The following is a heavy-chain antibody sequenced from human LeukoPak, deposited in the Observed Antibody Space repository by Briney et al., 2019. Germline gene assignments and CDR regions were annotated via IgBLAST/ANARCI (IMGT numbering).Heavy chain of an antibody. J-gene: IGHJ4*02. CDR3: ARARGYSSSWYDY. Sequence: PSETLSLTCAVYGGSFSGYYWSWIRQPPGKGLEWIGEINHSGSTNYNPSLKSRDTISVDTSKNQFSLKLSSVTAADTAMYYCARARGYSSSWYDYWGQGTLVTVSS. D-gene: IGHD6-13*01. V-gene: IGHV4-34*01. CDR2: INHSGST. CDR1: GGSFSGYY.